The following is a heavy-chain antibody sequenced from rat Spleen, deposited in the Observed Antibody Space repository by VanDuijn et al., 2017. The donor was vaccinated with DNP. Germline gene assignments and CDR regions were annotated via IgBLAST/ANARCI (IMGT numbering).Heavy chain of an antibody. Sequence: EVQLVESGGGLVQPGRSMKLSCAASGFTFSSFPMAWARQAPTKGLEWVASISTSGGNTYYRDSVKGRFTISRNNAKSTLYLQMDSLRSEDTATYYCVTRDKPYFEYWGQGVMVTVSS. V-gene: IGHV5-46*01. D-gene: IGHD1-1*01. J-gene: IGHJ2*01. CDR3: VTRDKPYFEY. CDR1: GFTFSSFP. CDR2: ISTSGGNT.